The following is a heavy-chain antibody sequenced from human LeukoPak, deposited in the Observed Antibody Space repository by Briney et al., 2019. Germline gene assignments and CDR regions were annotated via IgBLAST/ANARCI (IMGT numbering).Heavy chain of an antibody. Sequence: PGGSLRLSCAVSGFTFRGYSMNWVRQAPGNGLEWVSFISSSTNIYYADSVKGRFTISRDNAKNSLYLQMNSLRADDTALYYCARWMSGSNWGFDHWGQGTLVTVSS. D-gene: IGHD5-24*01. J-gene: IGHJ4*02. CDR1: GFTFRGYS. CDR2: ISSSTNI. V-gene: IGHV3-21*04. CDR3: ARWMSGSNWGFDH.